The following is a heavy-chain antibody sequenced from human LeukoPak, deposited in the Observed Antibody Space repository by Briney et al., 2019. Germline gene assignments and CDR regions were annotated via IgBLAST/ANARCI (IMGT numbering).Heavy chain of an antibody. CDR2: ISSSRIYI. CDR1: GFTFSSYS. V-gene: IGHV3-21*01. Sequence: GGSLRLSCAASGFTFSSYSMNRVRPAPGKGQDWDFSISSSRIYIYYAVLAKGRFTISRDNAKNSLYLQMNGLRAEDTAVYYCARGDAWQQLYYWGQGTLVTVAS. CDR3: ARGDAWQQLYY. D-gene: IGHD6-13*01. J-gene: IGHJ4*02.